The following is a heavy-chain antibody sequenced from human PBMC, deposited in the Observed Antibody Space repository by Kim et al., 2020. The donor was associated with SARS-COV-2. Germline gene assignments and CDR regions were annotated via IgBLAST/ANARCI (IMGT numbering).Heavy chain of an antibody. V-gene: IGHV4-59*01. CDR3: ARGFDY. Sequence: SETLSLTCTVSGGSISSYYWSWIRQPPGKGLEWIGYIYYSGSINYNPSLKSRVTISVDTSKNQFSLKLSSVTAADTAVYYCARGFDYWGQGTLVTVSS. J-gene: IGHJ4*02. CDR2: IYYSGSI. CDR1: GGSISSYY.